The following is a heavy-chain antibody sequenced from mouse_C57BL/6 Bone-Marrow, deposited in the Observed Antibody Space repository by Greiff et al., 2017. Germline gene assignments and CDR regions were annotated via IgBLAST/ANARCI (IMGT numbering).Heavy chain of an antibody. J-gene: IGHJ2*01. CDR1: GYTFTSYW. CDR2: IYPGSGST. CDR3: ARGQLRLQDY. Sequence: QVQLQQPGAELVKPGASVKMSCKASGYTFTSYWITWVKQRPGQGLEWIGDIYPGSGSTNYNEKFKSKATLTVATSSSPAYMQLSSLTSEDAAVYYCARGQLRLQDYWGQGTTLTVAS. D-gene: IGHD3-2*02. V-gene: IGHV1-55*01.